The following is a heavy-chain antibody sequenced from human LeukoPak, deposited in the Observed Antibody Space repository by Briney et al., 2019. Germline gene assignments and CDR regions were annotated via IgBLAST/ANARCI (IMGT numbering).Heavy chain of an antibody. CDR3: ARDRRWLLTWFDP. V-gene: IGHV1-69*04. D-gene: IGHD5-24*01. J-gene: IGHJ5*02. CDR1: GGTFSSYA. CDR2: IIPILGIA. Sequence: ASVKVSCKASGGTFSSYAISWVRQAPGQGLEWMGRIIPILGIANYAQKFQGRVTITADKSTSTAYMELSSLRSEDTAVYYCARDRRWLLTWFDPWGQGTLVTVSS.